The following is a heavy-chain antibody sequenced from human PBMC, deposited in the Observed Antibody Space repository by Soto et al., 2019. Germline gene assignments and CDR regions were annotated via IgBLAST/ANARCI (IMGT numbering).Heavy chain of an antibody. V-gene: IGHV3-23*01. D-gene: IGHD3-16*02. CDR3: VRGLPTSIHRYDY. CDR1: GFSFGKKA. J-gene: IGHJ4*02. CDR2: ISYSGSDT. Sequence: GGSLRLSCVGSGFSFGKKAMSWVRQAAGKGLQWVSAISYSGSDTFYADSVKGRFTIYRDNSRNTLFLEMSGLRADDTAVYFCVRGLPTSIHRYDYWGQGTLVTVSS.